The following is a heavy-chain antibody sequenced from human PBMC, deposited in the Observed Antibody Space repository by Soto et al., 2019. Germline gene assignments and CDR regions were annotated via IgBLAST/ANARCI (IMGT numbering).Heavy chain of an antibody. J-gene: IGHJ4*02. CDR1: GYTFGNHW. CDR2: ISGSGGST. Sequence: PGGSLILSCAVSGYTFGNHWMHWVRQAPGKGLEWVSAISGSGGSTYYADSVKCRFTISRDNAKNSLYLQMNSLRAEDTAVYYCARDGSWGQGTLVTVSS. V-gene: IGHV3-21*01. CDR3: ARDGS.